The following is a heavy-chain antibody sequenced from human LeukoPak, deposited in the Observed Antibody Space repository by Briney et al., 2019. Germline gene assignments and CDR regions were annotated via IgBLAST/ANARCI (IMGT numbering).Heavy chain of an antibody. CDR2: IYSGGST. Sequence: GGSLRLSCSASGFTVSSNYMSWVRQAPGKGLEWVSVIYSGGSTYYADSVKGRFTISRGNSKNTLYLQMNSLRAEDTAVYYCAKLPGRAADYWGQGTLVTVSS. J-gene: IGHJ4*02. V-gene: IGHV3-53*01. CDR1: GFTVSSNY. CDR3: AKLPGRAADY.